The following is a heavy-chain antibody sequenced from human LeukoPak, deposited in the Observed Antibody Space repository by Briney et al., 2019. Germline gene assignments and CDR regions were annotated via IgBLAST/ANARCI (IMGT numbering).Heavy chain of an antibody. CDR1: GYTFARYY. CDR3: ARDGNFNGAVAGSACSWFAP. D-gene: IGHD6-13*01. V-gene: IGHV1-46*01. Sequence: ASVKVSCKASGYTFARYYMHWVRQAPGQGLGWMGIINPSGGSTSYAQKFQGRVTMTRDTSTSTAYMVLSSLVSEGTAVYYCARDGNFNGAVAGSACSWFAPWGQGTLVTVSS. J-gene: IGHJ5*02. CDR2: INPSGGST.